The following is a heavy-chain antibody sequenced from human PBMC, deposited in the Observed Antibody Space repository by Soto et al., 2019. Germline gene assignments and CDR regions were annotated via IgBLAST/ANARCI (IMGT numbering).Heavy chain of an antibody. CDR1: GGSISSGGYY. CDR3: ARGLVEAGIRTYGMDV. D-gene: IGHD2-15*01. V-gene: IGHV4-31*03. J-gene: IGHJ6*02. Sequence: PSETLSLTCTVSGGSISSGGYYWSWIRQHPGKGLEWIGYIYYSGSTYYNPSLKSRVTISVDTSKNQFSLKLSSVTAADTAVYYCARGLVEAGIRTYGMDVWGQGTTVTVSS. CDR2: IYYSGST.